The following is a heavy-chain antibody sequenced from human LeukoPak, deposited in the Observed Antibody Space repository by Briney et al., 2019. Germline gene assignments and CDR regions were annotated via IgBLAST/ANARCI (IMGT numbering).Heavy chain of an antibody. CDR1: GFTFSSYS. CDR2: ISSSSSYI. D-gene: IGHD6-13*01. J-gene: IGHJ4*02. V-gene: IGHV3-21*01. Sequence: GGSLRLSCAASGFTFSSYSMNWVRQAPGKGLEWVSFISSSSSYIYYADSVKGRFTISRDNAKNSLYLQMNSLRAEDTAVYYCASEGVGYSSSWYAFHYWGQGTLVTVSS. CDR3: ASEGVGYSSSWYAFHY.